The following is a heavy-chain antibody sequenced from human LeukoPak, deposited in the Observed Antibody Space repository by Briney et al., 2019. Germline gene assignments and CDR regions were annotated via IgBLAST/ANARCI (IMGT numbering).Heavy chain of an antibody. D-gene: IGHD3-22*01. CDR2: IYYSGST. CDR1: GDSITSYY. V-gene: IGHV4-59*05. CDR3: ARHRGYYDSSGDGYYFDY. J-gene: IGHJ4*02. Sequence: SETLSLTCTVSGDSITSYYWSWIRQPPGKGLEWIGSIYYSGSTYYNPSLKSRVTISVDTSKNQFSLKLSSVTAADTAVYYCARHRGYYDSSGDGYYFDYWGQGTLVTVSS.